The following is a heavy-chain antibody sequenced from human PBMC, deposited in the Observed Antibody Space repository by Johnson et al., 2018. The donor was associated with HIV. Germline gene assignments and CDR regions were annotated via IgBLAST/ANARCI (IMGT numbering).Heavy chain of an antibody. CDR2: ISWNSGSI. D-gene: IGHD3-9*01. J-gene: IGHJ3*02. V-gene: IGHV3-9*01. CDR1: GFTFDDYA. CDR3: AKDFHRTILPHAFDI. Sequence: VQLVESGGGVVQPGRSLRLSCAASGFTFDDYAMHWVRQAPGKGLEWVSGISWNSGSIGYADSVKGRFTIPRDNAKNSLYLQMNSRSAEDTALYYCAKDFHRTILPHAFDIWGQGTMVTVSS.